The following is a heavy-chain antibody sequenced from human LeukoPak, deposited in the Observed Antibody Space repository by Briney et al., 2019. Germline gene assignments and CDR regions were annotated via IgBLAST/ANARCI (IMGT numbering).Heavy chain of an antibody. D-gene: IGHD3-22*01. CDR3: ARDSSYYDSSGYPDFDY. CDR2: INPSGGST. V-gene: IGHV1-46*01. Sequence: ASVKVSCKASGYTFTGYYMHWVRQAPGQGLEWMGIINPSGGSTSYAQKFQGRVTMTRDTSTGTVYMELSSLRSEDTAVYYCARDSSYYDSSGYPDFDYWGQGTLVTVSS. CDR1: GYTFTGYY. J-gene: IGHJ4*02.